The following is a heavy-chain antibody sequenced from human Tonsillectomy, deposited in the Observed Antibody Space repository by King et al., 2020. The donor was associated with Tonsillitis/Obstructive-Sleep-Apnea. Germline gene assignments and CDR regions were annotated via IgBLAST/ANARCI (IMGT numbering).Heavy chain of an antibody. J-gene: IGHJ1*01. CDR3: ARDYLDSSGYYHGYFQH. Sequence: QLVQSGAEVKKPGASVKVSCKASGYTFTSYDITWVRQAPGQGLEWMGWSRPYDGDTNYAQKLQGRVTMTSDTSTTTAYMELRSLRSDDTAVYYCARDYLDSSGYYHGYFQHWGQGTLVTVSS. D-gene: IGHD3-22*01. CDR1: GYTFTSYD. V-gene: IGHV1-18*01. CDR2: SRPYDGDT.